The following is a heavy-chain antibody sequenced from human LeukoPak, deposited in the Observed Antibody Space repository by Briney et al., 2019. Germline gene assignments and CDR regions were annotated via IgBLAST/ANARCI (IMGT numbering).Heavy chain of an antibody. CDR2: IYPGDSDT. CDR3: ARGGPARSFDY. Sequence: GESLKISCKGSGYSFTSYWIGWVRQTPGKGLDWMGIIYPGDSDTRYSPSFQGQATIAAENSRSTAHRQRGSRERSRPAMDSGARGGPARSFDYWGQGTLVTVSS. D-gene: IGHD3-16*01. V-gene: IGHV5-51*01. CDR1: GYSFTSYW. J-gene: IGHJ4*02.